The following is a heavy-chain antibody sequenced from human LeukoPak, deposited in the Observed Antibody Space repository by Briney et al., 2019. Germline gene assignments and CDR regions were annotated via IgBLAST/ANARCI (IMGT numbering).Heavy chain of an antibody. D-gene: IGHD3-22*01. Sequence: GSLRLSCAASGFTFSSYWMSWVRQAPGKGLEWVANIKQDGSEKYYVDSVKGRFTISRDNAKNSLYLQMNSLRAEDTAVYYCARFDSSGYYYVAHLERGYFDYWGQGTLVTVSS. CDR2: IKQDGSEK. V-gene: IGHV3-7*01. CDR3: ARFDSSGYYYVAHLERGYFDY. J-gene: IGHJ4*02. CDR1: GFTFSSYW.